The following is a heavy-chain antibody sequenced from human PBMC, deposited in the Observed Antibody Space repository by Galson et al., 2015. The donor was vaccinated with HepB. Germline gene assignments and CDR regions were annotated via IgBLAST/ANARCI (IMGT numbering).Heavy chain of an antibody. V-gene: IGHV3-66*02. D-gene: IGHD3-10*01. Sequence: SLRLSCAASGFTVSSNYMSWVRQAPGKGLEWVSVIYSGGSTYYADSVKGRFTISRDNSKNTLYLQMNSLRAEDTAVYYCASSAMVRGVILWAPMDVWGQGTTVTVSS. CDR1: GFTVSSNY. CDR2: IYSGGST. CDR3: ASSAMVRGVILWAPMDV. J-gene: IGHJ6*02.